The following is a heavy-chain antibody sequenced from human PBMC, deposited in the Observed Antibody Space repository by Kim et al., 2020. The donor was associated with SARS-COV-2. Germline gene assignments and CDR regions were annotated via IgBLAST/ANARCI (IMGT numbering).Heavy chain of an antibody. D-gene: IGHD5-12*01. CDR2: IRSKAYGGTT. CDR1: GFTFGDYA. J-gene: IGHJ4*02. CDR3: TRGLQRARYSPINSVGYNYVRIDY. V-gene: IGHV3-49*03. Sequence: GGSLRLSCTASGFTFGDYAMSWFRQAPGKGLEWVGFIRSKAYGGTTEYAASVKGRFTISRDDSKSIAYLQMNSLKTEDTAVYYCTRGLQRARYSPINSVGYNYVRIDYWGQGTLVTVSS.